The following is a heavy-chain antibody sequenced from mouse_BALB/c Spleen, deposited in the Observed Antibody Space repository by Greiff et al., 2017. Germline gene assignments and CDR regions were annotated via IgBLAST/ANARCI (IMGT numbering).Heavy chain of an antibody. CDR1: GFTFSSYA. V-gene: IGHV5-6-5*01. CDR3: ASGGGTTVVALYYFDY. D-gene: IGHD1-1*01. J-gene: IGHJ2*01. CDR2: ISSGGST. Sequence: EVKLMESGGGLVKPGGSLKLSCAASGFTFSSYAMSWVRQTPEKRLEWVASISSGGSTYYPDSVKGRFTISRDNARNILYLQMSSLRSEDTAMYYCASGGGTTVVALYYFDYWGQGTTLTVSS.